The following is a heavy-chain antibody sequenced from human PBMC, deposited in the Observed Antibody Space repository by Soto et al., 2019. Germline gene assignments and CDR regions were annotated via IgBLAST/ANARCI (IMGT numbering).Heavy chain of an antibody. D-gene: IGHD2-15*01. V-gene: IGHV3-74*01. Sequence: EVQLVESGGGLVQPGGSLRLSCAASGFSFSSYWMHWVRQAPEKGLEWVSRIDNEGTGTSYADSVRGRFTFSSDNAKNTLYLQMGSLRPEDTAVYSCTRLGGGHYFHSWGRGTLVTVSS. CDR2: IDNEGTGT. CDR3: TRLGGGHYFHS. J-gene: IGHJ4*02. CDR1: GFSFSSYW.